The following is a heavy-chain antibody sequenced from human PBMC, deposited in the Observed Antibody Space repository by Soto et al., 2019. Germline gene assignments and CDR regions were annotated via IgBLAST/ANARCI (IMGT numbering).Heavy chain of an antibody. D-gene: IGHD6-13*01. J-gene: IGHJ4*02. V-gene: IGHV4-59*01. CDR2: IYYSGST. Sequence: SETLSLTCTVSGGSISGYYGSWIRQPPGKGLEWIGYIYYSGSTNYNPSLKSRVTISVDTSKNQFSLKLSSVTAADTAVYYCARGPGIAAAVFDYWGQGTLVTVSS. CDR3: ARGPGIAAAVFDY. CDR1: GGSISGYY.